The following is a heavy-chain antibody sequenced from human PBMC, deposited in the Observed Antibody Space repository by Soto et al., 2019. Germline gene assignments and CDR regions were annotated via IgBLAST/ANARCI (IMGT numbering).Heavy chain of an antibody. CDR3: AKGQYSSGWYGYFDY. J-gene: IGHJ4*02. Sequence: SCAASGFTFSSYAMSWVRQAPGKGLEWVSAISGSGGSTYYADSVKGRFTISRDNSKNTLYLQMNSLRAEDTAVYYCAKGQYSSGWYGYFDYLGQGTLVTVSS. CDR1: GFTFSSYA. V-gene: IGHV3-23*01. D-gene: IGHD6-19*01. CDR2: ISGSGGST.